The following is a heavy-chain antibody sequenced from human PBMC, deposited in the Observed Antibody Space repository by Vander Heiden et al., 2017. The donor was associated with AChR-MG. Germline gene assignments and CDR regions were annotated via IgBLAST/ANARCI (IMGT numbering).Heavy chain of an antibody. CDR1: GFTFSSYS. D-gene: IGHD6-13*01. CDR3: ARDFPLWGAAAGRRWFDP. J-gene: IGHJ5*02. Sequence: EVQLVESGGGLVQPGGSLRLSCAASGFTFSSYSMNWVRQAPGKGLEWVSYISSSSSTIYYADSVKGRVTISRDNAKNSLYRQMNSLRAEETAVYYCARDFPLWGAAAGRRWFDPWGQGTLVTVSS. CDR2: ISSSSSTI. V-gene: IGHV3-48*01.